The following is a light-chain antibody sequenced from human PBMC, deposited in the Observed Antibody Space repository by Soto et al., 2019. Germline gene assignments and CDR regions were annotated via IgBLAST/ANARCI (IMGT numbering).Light chain of an antibody. CDR1: SGHKTYV. CDR3: ETWDSDVRV. J-gene: IGLJ3*02. Sequence: QSVLTQSSSASAYLGSSVKLTCTLSSGHKTYVIAWHQQRPGKAPRYLMRLDRSGTSNKGSGVPDRFSGSTSGADRYLTISNLQFDDEAHYYCETWDSDVRVFGGGTKVTVL. CDR2: LDRSGTS. V-gene: IGLV4-60*02.